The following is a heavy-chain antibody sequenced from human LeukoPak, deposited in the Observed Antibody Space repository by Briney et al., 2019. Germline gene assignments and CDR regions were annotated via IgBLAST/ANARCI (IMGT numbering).Heavy chain of an antibody. CDR2: IYYSGST. J-gene: IGHJ4*02. V-gene: IGHV4-30-4*08. CDR1: GGSISSGDYY. D-gene: IGHD6-19*01. Sequence: SETLSLTCTVSGGSISSGDYYWSWIRQPPGKGLEWIGYIYYSGSTYYNPSLKSRVTISVDKSKNQFSLKLSSVTAADTAVYYCAREPPIAVAGTGYFDYWGQGTLVTVSS. CDR3: AREPPIAVAGTGYFDY.